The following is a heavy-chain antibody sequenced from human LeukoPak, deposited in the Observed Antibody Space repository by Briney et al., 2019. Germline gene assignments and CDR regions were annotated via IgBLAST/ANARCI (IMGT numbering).Heavy chain of an antibody. CDR3: ARGGDGYKSYYFDY. Sequence: GGSLRLSCAASGFTFSSYDMHWVRQATGKGLEWASAIGTAGDTYYPGSVKGRFTISRENAKNSLYLQMNSLRAGDTAVYYCARGGDGYKSYYFDYWGQGTLVTVSS. J-gene: IGHJ4*02. CDR2: IGTAGDT. D-gene: IGHD5-24*01. V-gene: IGHV3-13*01. CDR1: GFTFSSYD.